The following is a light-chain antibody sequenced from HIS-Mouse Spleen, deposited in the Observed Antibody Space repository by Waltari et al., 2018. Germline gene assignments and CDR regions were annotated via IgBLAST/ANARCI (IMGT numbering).Light chain of an antibody. CDR3: AACDDSLSGVV. CDR2: RNN. J-gene: IGLJ2*01. CDR1: SSNIGSNY. Sequence: QSVLTQPPSASGTPGQMVTISCSGSSSNIGSNYVYWYQQLPGTAPKLLIYRNNPRPSGVPYRFSGSKSGTSASLAISGLRSEDEADYYCAACDDSLSGVVFGGGTKLTVL. V-gene: IGLV1-47*01.